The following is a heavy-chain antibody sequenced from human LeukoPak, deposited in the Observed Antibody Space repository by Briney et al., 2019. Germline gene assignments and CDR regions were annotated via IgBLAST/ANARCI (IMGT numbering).Heavy chain of an antibody. Sequence: GGSLRLSCAASGFTFSSHSMNWVRQAPGKGLEWVSYISSSSSTIYYADSVKGRFTISRDNAKNSLYLQMNRLRAADTAVYYCERNYYDSSGYYYFDYWGQGTLVTVSS. D-gene: IGHD3-22*01. CDR1: GFTFSSHS. CDR3: ERNYYDSSGYYYFDY. CDR2: ISSSSSTI. V-gene: IGHV3-48*04. J-gene: IGHJ4*02.